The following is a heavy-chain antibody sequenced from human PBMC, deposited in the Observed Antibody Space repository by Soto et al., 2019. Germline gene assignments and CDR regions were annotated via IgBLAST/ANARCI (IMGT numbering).Heavy chain of an antibody. CDR3: PEPRGSVVSHGYFEV. CDR1: GGSISSRSYY. J-gene: IGHJ4*03. V-gene: IGHV4-39*01. CDR2: IYYSGST. Sequence: SETLSLTCTVTGGSISSRSYYWGWIRPPPGKGLEWIGSIYYSGSTYNNRSLSSRVSMSIATSKDQFSLKLKYVTDVDTALYFCPEPRGSVVSHGYFEVWGPGSRGTV. D-gene: IGHD3-10*01.